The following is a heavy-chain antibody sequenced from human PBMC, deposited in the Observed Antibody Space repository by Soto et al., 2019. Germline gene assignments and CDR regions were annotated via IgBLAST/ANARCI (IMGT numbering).Heavy chain of an antibody. Sequence: ASVKVSCKASGYTFTSYYMHWVRQAPGQGLEWMGIINPSGGSTSYAQKFQGRVTMTRDTSTSTVYMELSSLRAEDTAVYYCATLLWFGVPTFNYWGQGTLVTVSS. CDR1: GYTFTSYY. D-gene: IGHD3-10*01. CDR2: INPSGGST. J-gene: IGHJ4*02. CDR3: ATLLWFGVPTFNY. V-gene: IGHV1-46*01.